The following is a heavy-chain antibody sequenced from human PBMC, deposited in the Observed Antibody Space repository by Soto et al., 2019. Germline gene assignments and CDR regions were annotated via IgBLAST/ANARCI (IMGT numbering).Heavy chain of an antibody. V-gene: IGHV1-46*01. CDR2: INPSGGST. J-gene: IGHJ4*02. D-gene: IGHD3-22*01. CDR1: GYTFTSYY. Sequence: ASVKVSCKASGYTFTSYYMHWVRQAPGQGLEWMGIINPSGGSTSYAQKFQGRVTMTRDTSTGTVYMELSSLRSEDTAVYYCASSRAAGYYYDSSGYYYSYWGQGTLVTVSS. CDR3: ASSRAAGYYYDSSGYYYSY.